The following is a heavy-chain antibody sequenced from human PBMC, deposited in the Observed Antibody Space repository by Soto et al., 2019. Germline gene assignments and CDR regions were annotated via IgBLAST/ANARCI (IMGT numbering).Heavy chain of an antibody. Sequence: GSLRLSCAASGFPFRSYAMGWVRQAPGKGLEWISVISGSGEVTLYTDSVKGRFTISRDLSNNTLSLQMNSLRADDTAIYYCGKARYLLVDQPLYFESWGQGTLVTVSS. D-gene: IGHD3-9*01. CDR1: GFPFRSYA. CDR2: ISGSGEVT. J-gene: IGHJ4*02. V-gene: IGHV3-23*01. CDR3: GKARYLLVDQPLYFES.